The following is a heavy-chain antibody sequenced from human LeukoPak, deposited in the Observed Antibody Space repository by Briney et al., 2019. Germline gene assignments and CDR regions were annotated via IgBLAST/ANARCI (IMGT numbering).Heavy chain of an antibody. J-gene: IGHJ4*02. CDR1: GFTFSSYG. CDR3: AKEATMDYYGSGRYLDY. D-gene: IGHD3-10*01. V-gene: IGHV3-30*02. CDR2: IRYDGSNK. Sequence: PGGSLRLSCAASGFTFSSYGMHWVRQAPGKGLEWVAFIRYDGSNKYYADSVKGRFTISRDNSKNTLYLQMNSLRAEDTAVYYCAKEATMDYYGSGRYLDYWGQGSLVTVSS.